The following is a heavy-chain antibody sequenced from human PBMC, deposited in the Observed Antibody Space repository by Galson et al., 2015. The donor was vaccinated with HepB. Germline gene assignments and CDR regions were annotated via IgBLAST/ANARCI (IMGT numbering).Heavy chain of an antibody. D-gene: IGHD3-22*01. CDR3: ARELDYYDSSGYSP. CDR1: GYTFTSYG. J-gene: IGHJ4*02. V-gene: IGHV1-18*01. CDR2: ISAYNGNT. Sequence: VKVSCKASGYTFTSYGISWVRQAPGQGLEWMGWISAYNGNTNYAQKLQGRVTMTTDTSTSTAYMELRSLRSDDTAVYYCARELDYYDSSGYSPWGQGTLVTVSS.